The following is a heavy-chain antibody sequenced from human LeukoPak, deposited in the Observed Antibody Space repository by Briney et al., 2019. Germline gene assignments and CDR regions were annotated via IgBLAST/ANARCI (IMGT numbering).Heavy chain of an antibody. CDR1: GGSISSYY. CDR2: IYTSGST. Sequence: SETLSLTCTVSGGSISSYYWSWIRQPAGKGLEWIGRIYTSGSTNYNPSLKSRVTMSVDTSKNQFSLKLSSVTAADTAVYYCARDGEGYGDYLFDYWGQGTLVTVSS. CDR3: ARDGEGYGDYLFDY. V-gene: IGHV4-4*07. J-gene: IGHJ4*02. D-gene: IGHD4-17*01.